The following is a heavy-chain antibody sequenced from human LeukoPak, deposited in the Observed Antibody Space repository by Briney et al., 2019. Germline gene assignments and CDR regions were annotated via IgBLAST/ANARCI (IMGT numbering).Heavy chain of an antibody. CDR1: GFTFSSYW. V-gene: IGHV3-74*01. Sequence: GGSLRLSCAASGFTFSSYWMHWVRQAPGKGLVWVSRINSDGSSTSYADSVKGRFTISRDNAKNTLYLQMNSLRAEDTAVYYCARVSSSSWYTWFDPWGQGTLVTVSS. J-gene: IGHJ5*02. D-gene: IGHD6-13*01. CDR3: ARVSSSSWYTWFDP. CDR2: INSDGSST.